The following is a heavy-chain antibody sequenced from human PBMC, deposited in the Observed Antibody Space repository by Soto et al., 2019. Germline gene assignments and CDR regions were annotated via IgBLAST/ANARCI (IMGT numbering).Heavy chain of an antibody. CDR1: GFTFSSYA. Sequence: QVQLVESGGGVVQPGRFLRLTCAASGFTFSSYAMHWVRQAPGKGLEWVAVISYDGSNKYDADSVKGRFTISRDNSKKTLYMQTNSLRAEDTAVYCCARVQGGCSGGICCCGWLRPRGEGTLVAVSS. J-gene: IGHJ5*02. CDR2: ISYDGSNK. V-gene: IGHV3-30-3*01. D-gene: IGHD2-15*01. CDR3: ARVQGGCSGGICCCGWLRP.